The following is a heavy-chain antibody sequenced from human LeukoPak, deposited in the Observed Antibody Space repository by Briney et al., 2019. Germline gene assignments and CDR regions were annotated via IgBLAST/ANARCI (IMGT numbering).Heavy chain of an antibody. Sequence: SETLSLTCAVSGYSISSGYYWGWIRQPPGKGLEWIGSIYHSGSTYYNPSLKSRVTISVDTSKNQFSLKLSSVTAADTAVYYCARGGGDTASVWFNPWGQGTLVTVSS. D-gene: IGHD5-18*01. CDR1: GYSISSGYY. V-gene: IGHV4-38-2*01. CDR3: ARGGGDTASVWFNP. J-gene: IGHJ5*02. CDR2: IYHSGST.